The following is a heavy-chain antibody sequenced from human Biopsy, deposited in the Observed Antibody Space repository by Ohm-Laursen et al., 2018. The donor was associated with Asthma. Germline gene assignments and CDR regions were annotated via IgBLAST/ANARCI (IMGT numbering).Heavy chain of an antibody. CDR2: IYSGGTS. CDR1: GFTVSRDH. D-gene: IGHD6-19*01. V-gene: IGHV3-53*01. CDR3: ARGDSSGWSHYYFDY. Sequence: SLRLSCTASGFTVSRDHMLWVRQAPGKGLEWVSVIYSGGTSDTADSVRGRFTISRDFYKNTLYLQMDSLRAEDTAVYYCARGDSSGWSHYYFDYWGQGTLVTVSS. J-gene: IGHJ4*02.